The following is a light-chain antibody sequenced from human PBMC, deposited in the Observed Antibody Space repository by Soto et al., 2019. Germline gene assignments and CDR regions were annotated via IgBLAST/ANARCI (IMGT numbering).Light chain of an antibody. V-gene: IGLV4-69*01. Sequence: QSVLTQSPSASASLGASVKLTCTLSSGHSSHAIAWHQQQPEKGPRYLMKLNSDGSHSKGDGIPDRFSGSSSGAERYLTISSLQSEDEADYYCQTWGTGLWVFGGGTKLTVL. CDR1: SGHSSHA. J-gene: IGLJ3*02. CDR2: LNSDGSH. CDR3: QTWGTGLWV.